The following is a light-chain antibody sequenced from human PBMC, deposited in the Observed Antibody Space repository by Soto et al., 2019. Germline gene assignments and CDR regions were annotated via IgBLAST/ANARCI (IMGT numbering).Light chain of an antibody. CDR1: SSNIGADYD. J-gene: IGLJ2*01. Sequence: QSVLTQPPSVSGAPGQRVTISCTGSSSNIGADYDVHWYQHLPGKAHQLLIYGNSNRPSGVPERFSGSILGNRAALTITGAQADDASDYYCVLYMRSGNSVFGGGTKLTVL. CDR2: GNS. CDR3: VLYMRSGNSV. V-gene: IGLV1-40*01.